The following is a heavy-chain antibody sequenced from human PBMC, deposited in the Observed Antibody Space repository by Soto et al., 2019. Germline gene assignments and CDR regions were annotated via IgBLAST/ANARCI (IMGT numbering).Heavy chain of an antibody. CDR1: GFTFDDYA. Sequence: SLRLSCAASGFTFDDYAMHWVRQAPGKGLEWVSSINWNSDSIDYADSVKGRFTISRDNAKNSLYLQMNSLRAEDTAFFYCEKDRKYDFLTGYYHYWGKETRVTVSS. CDR2: INWNSDSI. J-gene: IGHJ4*02. CDR3: EKDRKYDFLTGYYHY. D-gene: IGHD3-9*01. V-gene: IGHV3-9*01.